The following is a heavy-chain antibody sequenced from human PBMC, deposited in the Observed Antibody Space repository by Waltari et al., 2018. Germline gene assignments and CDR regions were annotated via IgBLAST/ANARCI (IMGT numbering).Heavy chain of an antibody. CDR1: GFTFSSYG. J-gene: IGHJ4*02. Sequence: QVQLVESGGGVVQPGRSLRLSCAASGFTFSSYGMHWVRQAPGKGLEWVAVISYDGSNKYYADSVKGRFTISRDNSKNTLYLQMNSLRAEDTAVYYCAKDSTAMSYYFDYWGQGTLVIVSS. D-gene: IGHD5-18*01. V-gene: IGHV3-30*18. CDR3: AKDSTAMSYYFDY. CDR2: ISYDGSNK.